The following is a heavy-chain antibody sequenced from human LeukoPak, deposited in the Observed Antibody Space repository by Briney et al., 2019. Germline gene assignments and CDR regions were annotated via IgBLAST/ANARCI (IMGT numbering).Heavy chain of an antibody. Sequence: ASVKVSCKGFGYTFTSYDFNWGRQANEQGLEWVGWMNPNSGNTGYAQKFQGRVTITRNTSISTAYMELSSLRSEDTAVYYCARGFKQWLVLSYYYMDVWGKGTTATVSS. CDR3: ARGFKQWLVLSYYYMDV. CDR2: MNPNSGNT. D-gene: IGHD6-19*01. J-gene: IGHJ6*03. CDR1: GYTFTSYD. V-gene: IGHV1-8*03.